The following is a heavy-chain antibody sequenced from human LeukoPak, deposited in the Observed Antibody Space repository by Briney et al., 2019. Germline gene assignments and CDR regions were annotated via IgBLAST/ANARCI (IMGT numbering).Heavy chain of an antibody. CDR1: GYSFTGYW. J-gene: IGHJ4*02. CDR3: ARPRIAAAGTSEFDY. D-gene: IGHD6-13*01. Sequence: GESLKISCKGSGYSFTGYWIAWVRQMPGKGLEWMGIIYPGDSDTRYSPSFQGQVTISADKSISTAYLQWSSLKASDTAMYYCARPRIAAAGTSEFDYWGQGTLVTVSS. CDR2: IYPGDSDT. V-gene: IGHV5-51*01.